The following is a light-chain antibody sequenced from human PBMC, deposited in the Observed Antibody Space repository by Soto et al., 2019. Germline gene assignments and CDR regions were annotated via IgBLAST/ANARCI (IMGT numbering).Light chain of an antibody. Sequence: QSVLTQPPSVSGAPGQRVTISCTESSSNIGAGYDVHWYQQLPGKAPKLLIYGNNNRPSGVPDRFSGSKSGTSASLAITGLRADDEADYYCQSYASSLSANFVFGTGTKVTVL. CDR3: QSYASSLSANFV. V-gene: IGLV1-40*01. CDR2: GNN. CDR1: SSNIGAGYD. J-gene: IGLJ1*01.